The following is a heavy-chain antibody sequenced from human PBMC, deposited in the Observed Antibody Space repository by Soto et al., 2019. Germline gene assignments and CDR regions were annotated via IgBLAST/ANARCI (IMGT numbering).Heavy chain of an antibody. CDR3: ARTHGGSYYSVFNY. D-gene: IGHD1-26*01. CDR1: NFSISSGYY. Sequence: SETLSLTCVVSNFSISSGYYWGWIRQSPGKGLEWIASIYRSGTTSYNPSRKGRVTISVDPSKNQFSLMLTAVTSADTAVYYFARTHGGSYYSVFNYWGRELLVTVAS. CDR2: IYRSGTT. V-gene: IGHV4-38-2*01. J-gene: IGHJ4*02.